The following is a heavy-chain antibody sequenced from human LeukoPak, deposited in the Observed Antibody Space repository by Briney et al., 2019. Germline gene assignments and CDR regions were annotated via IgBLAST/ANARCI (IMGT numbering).Heavy chain of an antibody. CDR3: ARVGQDRTTVVKPRRPAWYFDL. J-gene: IGHJ2*01. D-gene: IGHD4-23*01. V-gene: IGHV3-21*01. Sequence: PGGSLRLSCAASGFTFSSYSMNWVRQAPGKGLEWVSSISSSSSYIYYADSVKGRFTISRDNAKNSLYLQMNSLRAEDTAVYYCARVGQDRTTVVKPRRPAWYFDLWGRGTLVTVSS. CDR2: ISSSSSYI. CDR1: GFTFSSYS.